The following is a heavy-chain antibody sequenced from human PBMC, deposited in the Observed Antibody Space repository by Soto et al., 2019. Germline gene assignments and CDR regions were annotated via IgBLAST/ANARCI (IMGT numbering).Heavy chain of an antibody. CDR2: INDGNGNT. D-gene: IGHD3-10*01. J-gene: IGHJ5*02. CDR3: ARDDAGYTWFDP. CDR1: GYTFTSYA. V-gene: IGHV1-3*01. Sequence: QVQLVQSGAEVKKPGASVKVSCKASGYTFTSYAMHWVRQAPGQRLEWMGWINDGNGNTKYSQKFQGRVTITRDTSASTAYMELSSLRSEDTAVYYCARDDAGYTWFDPWGQGTLVTVSS.